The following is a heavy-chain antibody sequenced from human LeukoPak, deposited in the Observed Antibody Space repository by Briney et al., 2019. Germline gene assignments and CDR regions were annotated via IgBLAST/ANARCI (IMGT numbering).Heavy chain of an antibody. CDR3: AKDGDSSGYYFDY. J-gene: IGHJ4*02. V-gene: IGHV3-23*01. Sequence: QPGGSLRLSCAASGFTFSNYAMSWVRQAPGKGLEWVSSISGSGGSTYYADSVKGRFTISRDNSKNTLYLQVNSLRAEDTAVYYCAKDGDSSGYYFDYWGQGTLVTVSS. CDR2: ISGSGGST. CDR1: GFTFSNYA. D-gene: IGHD3-22*01.